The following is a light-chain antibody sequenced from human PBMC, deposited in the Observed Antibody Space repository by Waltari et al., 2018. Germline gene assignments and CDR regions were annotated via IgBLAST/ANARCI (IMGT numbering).Light chain of an antibody. J-gene: IGLJ2*01. Sequence: QSALTQPTSVSGSPGQSITISCTGTTSDVGGYNYVSWYQQHPGKAPKLIIYDVSNRHAGVSNRCSGSKSGNTASLSICGLQAEDEADYYCSSYISSSTLEQFGRGTSLTVL. V-gene: IGLV2-14*03. CDR1: TSDVGGYNY. CDR2: DVS. CDR3: SSYISSSTLEQ.